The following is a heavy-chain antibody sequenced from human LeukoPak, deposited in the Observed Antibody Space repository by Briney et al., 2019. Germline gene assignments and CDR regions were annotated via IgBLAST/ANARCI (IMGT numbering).Heavy chain of an antibody. CDR1: GFTFSSYS. J-gene: IGHJ3*02. Sequence: GGSLRLSCAASGFTFSSYSMNWVRQAPGKGLEWVSSISSSSSYIYYADSVKVRFTISRDTAKSQLYLNMNSMREENTAVYYGAMDRFGGEKATDDAFDIWGQGAMVTVSS. CDR3: AMDRFGGEKATDDAFDI. D-gene: IGHD5-24*01. V-gene: IGHV3-21*01. CDR2: ISSSSSYI.